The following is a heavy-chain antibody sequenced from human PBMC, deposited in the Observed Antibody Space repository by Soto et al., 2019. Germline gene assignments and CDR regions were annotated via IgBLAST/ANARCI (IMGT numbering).Heavy chain of an antibody. Sequence: QITLKESGPTLVKSTQTLTLTCTFSGFSLTTSGVGVGWIRQPPGKALEWLALIYWDDDKRYSPSLKSRLTITKDTSKNQVVLMMTNMDPVDTATYYDAHSLGEDWFDPWGQGTLVTVSS. J-gene: IGHJ5*02. CDR1: GFSLTTSGVG. V-gene: IGHV2-5*02. D-gene: IGHD7-27*01. CDR3: AHSLGEDWFDP. CDR2: IYWDDDK.